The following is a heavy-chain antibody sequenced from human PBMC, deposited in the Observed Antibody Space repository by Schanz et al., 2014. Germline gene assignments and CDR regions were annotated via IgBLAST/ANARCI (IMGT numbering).Heavy chain of an antibody. CDR3: VGIHVAVAEAFY. J-gene: IGHJ4*02. V-gene: IGHV3-30*02. Sequence: QVQLVESGGGVAQPGGSLRLSCAASGFSFSGYGMHWVRQAPGKGLEWVAYIRFDASAKYYGDSVEGRFTISRDNAKNNMYLQMNSLRPEDTCFCCCVGIHVAVAEAFYWGQGALVIVS. CDR1: GFSFSGYG. CDR2: IRFDASAK. D-gene: IGHD6-19*01.